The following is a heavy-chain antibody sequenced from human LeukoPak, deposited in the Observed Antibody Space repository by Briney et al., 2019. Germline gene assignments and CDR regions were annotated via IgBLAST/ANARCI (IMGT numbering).Heavy chain of an antibody. J-gene: IGHJ6*03. CDR1: GFTFSTFA. D-gene: IGHD3-9*01. CDR3: ARGPILRHFDYYMDV. Sequence: GSLRLSCSASGFTFSTFAMIWVRQPPGKGLELVANIKRDGSETYYVDSVKGRFTISRDNAKNSLDMEMNSLRVEDTAVYYCARGPILRHFDYYMDVWGKGTTVIISS. CDR2: IKRDGSET. V-gene: IGHV3-7*01.